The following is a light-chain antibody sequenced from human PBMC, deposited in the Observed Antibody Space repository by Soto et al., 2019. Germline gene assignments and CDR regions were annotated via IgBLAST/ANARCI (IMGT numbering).Light chain of an antibody. Sequence: EIVFTQSPATLSLSPGERATLSCRASQSVSSNLAWYQQKPGQAPRLLIYGVSTRATGIPARFSGSGSGTDFTLTISSLQPEDFAVYYCQQDYNMITFGQGTRLEIK. J-gene: IGKJ5*01. CDR1: QSVSSN. CDR3: QQDYNMIT. CDR2: GVS. V-gene: IGKV3-15*01.